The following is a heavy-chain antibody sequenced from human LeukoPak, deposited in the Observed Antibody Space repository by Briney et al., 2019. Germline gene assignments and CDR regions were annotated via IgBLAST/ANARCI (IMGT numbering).Heavy chain of an antibody. Sequence: GESLKISCEASGYSFTTFWIGWVRQMPGEGLEWMGVIHPGDSDTTYSPSFQGQVTISADKSINTAYLHWSSLKTSDTAMYYCARQNTGGSGLYWGQGTLVTVSS. CDR1: GYSFTTFW. CDR3: ARQNTGGSGLY. D-gene: IGHD2-8*02. J-gene: IGHJ4*02. CDR2: IHPGDSDT. V-gene: IGHV5-51*01.